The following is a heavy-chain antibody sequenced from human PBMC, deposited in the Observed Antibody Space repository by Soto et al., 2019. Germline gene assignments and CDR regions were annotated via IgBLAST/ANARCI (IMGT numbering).Heavy chain of an antibody. V-gene: IGHV3-23*01. D-gene: IGHD1-1*01. Sequence: QLLESGGGFVQPGGSLRLSCVASGFTFSNFAMAWVRQAPGEGLEWVSAISGSGDDTFYADSMKGRFTISRDNSKDTLYLQINSLRAEDTAVYYCANPIPTTATTFGFWGQGTLVTVSS. CDR2: ISGSGDDT. CDR3: ANPIPTTATTFGF. J-gene: IGHJ4*02. CDR1: GFTFSNFA.